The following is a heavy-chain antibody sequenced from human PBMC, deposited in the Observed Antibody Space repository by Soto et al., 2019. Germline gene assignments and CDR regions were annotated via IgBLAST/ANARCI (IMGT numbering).Heavy chain of an antibody. V-gene: IGHV1-18*01. CDR2: ISAYNGNT. D-gene: IGHD3-16*02. CDR3: ARVTDLSYDYVWGSYRNTDYFDY. CDR1: GYTFTSYG. J-gene: IGHJ4*02. Sequence: ASVKVSCKASGYTFTSYGISWVRQAPGQGLEWMGWISAYNGNTNYAQKLQGRVTMTTDTSTSTAYMELRSLRSDDTAVYYRARVTDLSYDYVWGSYRNTDYFDYRGQGTLVTVSS.